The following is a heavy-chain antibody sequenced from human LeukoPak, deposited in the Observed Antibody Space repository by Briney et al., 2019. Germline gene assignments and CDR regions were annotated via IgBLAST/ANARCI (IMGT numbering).Heavy chain of an antibody. J-gene: IGHJ4*02. Sequence: SETLSLTCTVSGYSISRGYYWSWIRQPAGKGLEWIGRIYTSGSTNYNPSLKSRVTISVDTSKNQFSLKLSSVTAADTAVYYCASLAGGIATFDYWGQGTLVTVSS. CDR1: GYSISRGYY. CDR3: ASLAGGIATFDY. D-gene: IGHD6-13*01. CDR2: IYTSGST. V-gene: IGHV4-61*02.